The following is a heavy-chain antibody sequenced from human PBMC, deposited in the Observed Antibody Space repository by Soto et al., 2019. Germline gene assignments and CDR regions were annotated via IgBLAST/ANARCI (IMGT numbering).Heavy chain of an antibody. CDR1: GGSITSRTYY. CDR2: IYYSGNA. V-gene: IGHV4-39*01. D-gene: IGHD6-13*01. CDR3: ARHKDTSSRYLLPDF. Sequence: LSLTCTVSGGSITSRTYYWGWIRQPPGKGLEWIGSIYYSGNAYHNPSLKSRVAVSVDTSKNQFSLKVTSVTATDTAVYYCARHKDTSSRYLLPDFWGQGTLVTVSS. J-gene: IGHJ4*02.